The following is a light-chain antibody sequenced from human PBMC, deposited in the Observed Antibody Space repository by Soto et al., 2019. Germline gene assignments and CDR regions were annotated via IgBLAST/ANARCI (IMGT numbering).Light chain of an antibody. CDR1: QSVSSN. J-gene: IGKJ1*01. Sequence: EIVMTQSAATLSVSQGERSTLSCKVSQSVSSNLAWYQQKPGQAPRLLIYGASTRATGIPARLSGSGYGTEFTLTISCLKYEDFEVYLCQEYNNCPWTFGQGTKVDI. CDR3: QEYNNCPWT. V-gene: IGKV3-15*01. CDR2: GAS.